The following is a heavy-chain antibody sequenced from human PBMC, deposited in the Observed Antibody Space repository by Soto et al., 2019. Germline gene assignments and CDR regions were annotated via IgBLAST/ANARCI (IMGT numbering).Heavy chain of an antibody. CDR3: ARDSAAAAGLSFDS. Sequence: QVQLVQSGAEVKKPGASVKVSCKASGYTFTGYYMHWVRQAPGQGLEWMGWINPNSGDTKYAQKFQGRVTMTRDTSTRTAYMEVSRLTSDDTAVYYCARDSAAAAGLSFDSWGQGTLVTVSS. CDR2: INPNSGDT. V-gene: IGHV1-2*02. D-gene: IGHD6-13*01. J-gene: IGHJ4*02. CDR1: GYTFTGYY.